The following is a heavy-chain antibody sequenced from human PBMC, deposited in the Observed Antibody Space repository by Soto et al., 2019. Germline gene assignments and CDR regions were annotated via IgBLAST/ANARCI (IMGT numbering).Heavy chain of an antibody. CDR1: GGSFSGYY. V-gene: IGHV4-34*01. CDR3: ARAPRRCGGDCYYFDY. J-gene: IGHJ4*02. CDR2: INHSGST. Sequence: QVQLQQWGAGLLKPSETLSLTCAVYGGSFSGYYWSWIRQPPGKGLEWIGEINHSGSTNYNPSLKSRVTISVDKSKNQFSLKLSSVTAADTAVYYCARAPRRCGGDCYYFDYWGQGTLVTVSS. D-gene: IGHD2-21*01.